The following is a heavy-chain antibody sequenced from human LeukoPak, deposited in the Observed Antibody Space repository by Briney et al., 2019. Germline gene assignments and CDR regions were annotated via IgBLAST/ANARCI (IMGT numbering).Heavy chain of an antibody. CDR2: INAGNGNT. V-gene: IGHV1-3*01. Sequence: ASVKVSCKASGYTFTSYAMHWVRQAPGQRLEWMGWINAGNGNTKYSQKFQGRVTITRDTSASTAYMEMSSLRSEDTAVYYCARDAITMVRGVIRGISYNWFDPWGQGTLVTVSS. J-gene: IGHJ5*02. CDR1: GYTFTSYA. D-gene: IGHD3-10*01. CDR3: ARDAITMVRGVIRGISYNWFDP.